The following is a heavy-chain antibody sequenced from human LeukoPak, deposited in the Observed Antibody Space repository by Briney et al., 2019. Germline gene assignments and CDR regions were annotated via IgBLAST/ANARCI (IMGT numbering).Heavy chain of an antibody. CDR2: IYSGGAT. CDR3: ARDRAWNYFDY. D-gene: IGHD3-3*01. Sequence: GGSLRLSCAASGLTVRSNYMSWVRQAPGKGLEWVSAIYSGGATYYTDSVEGRFTISRDNSKNTLYLQMDSLRAEDTAVYYCARDRAWNYFDYWGQGTLVTVSS. V-gene: IGHV3-53*05. CDR1: GLTVRSNY. J-gene: IGHJ4*02.